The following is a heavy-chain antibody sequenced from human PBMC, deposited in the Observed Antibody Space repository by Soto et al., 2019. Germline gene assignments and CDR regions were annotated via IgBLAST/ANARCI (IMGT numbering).Heavy chain of an antibody. Sequence: VQLLESGGGLVQPGGSLRLSCAASGFTFSSYAMSWVRQAPGKGLEWVSAISGSGGSTYYADSVKGRFTISRDNSKNTLYLQMNSLRAEDTAVYYCATPPTIFGVVITNYYYYGMDVWGQGTTVTVSS. V-gene: IGHV3-23*01. D-gene: IGHD3-3*01. CDR3: ATPPTIFGVVITNYYYYGMDV. CDR1: GFTFSSYA. J-gene: IGHJ6*02. CDR2: ISGSGGST.